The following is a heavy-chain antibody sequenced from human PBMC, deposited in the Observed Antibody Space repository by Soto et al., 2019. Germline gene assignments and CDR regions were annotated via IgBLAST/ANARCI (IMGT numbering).Heavy chain of an antibody. J-gene: IGHJ4*02. CDR1: VFTFSSYS. CDR3: ARDMQQLAFDY. CDR2: ISSSSGYI. Sequence: GRSLRLSCAASVFTFSSYSMNWFRQAPGKGLEWVSSISSSSGYIYYADSVKGRFTISRDNAKNSLYLQMNSLRAEDTAVYYCARDMQQLAFDYWGQGTLVTVSS. V-gene: IGHV3-21*01. D-gene: IGHD6-13*01.